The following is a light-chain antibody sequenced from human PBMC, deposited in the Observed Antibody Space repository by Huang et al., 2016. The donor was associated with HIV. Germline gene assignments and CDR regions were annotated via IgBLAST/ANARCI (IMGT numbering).Light chain of an antibody. CDR1: QSLRDTY. Sequence: EVVLTQSPGTLSLSPGEKATLSCRASQSLRDTYVAWYQQRPGQAPRLLLYAASSRVTGIPDRFSGSGSGTDFTLTINGREPQDFAVYFCLQYDRSPLTFGGGT. J-gene: IGKJ4*01. CDR2: AAS. CDR3: LQYDRSPLT. V-gene: IGKV3-20*01.